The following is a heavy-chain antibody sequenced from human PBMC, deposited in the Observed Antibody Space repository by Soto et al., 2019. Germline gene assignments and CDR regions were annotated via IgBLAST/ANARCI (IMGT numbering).Heavy chain of an antibody. CDR1: GGSISSGVYY. V-gene: IGHV4-31*03. Sequence: QVHLQESGPGLVKPSQTLSLTCTVSGGSISSGVYYWSWIRQHPGKGLEWIGYIYYSGSTYYNPSLKSGLTISVDTSNNQFSLKLSSVTDADTAVYYCSRGKMWFDYWCQGTLVTVSS. CDR2: IYYSGST. D-gene: IGHD3-10*01. J-gene: IGHJ5*01. CDR3: SRGKMWFDY.